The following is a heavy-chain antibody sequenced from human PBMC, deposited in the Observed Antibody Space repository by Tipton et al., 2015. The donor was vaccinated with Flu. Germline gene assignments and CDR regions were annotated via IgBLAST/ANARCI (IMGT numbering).Heavy chain of an antibody. Sequence: RSLRLSCTASGFTFGDYAVSWVRQAPGKGLEWVGFIRDKGRGGTTEYAASVKGRFTISIDDSKRIAYLQMNSLQIGDTAVYYCSRGFCGGGRCYAGLVDNWGQGTLVIVSS. J-gene: IGHJ4*02. V-gene: IGHV3-49*04. CDR3: SRGFCGGGRCYAGLVDN. D-gene: IGHD2-15*01. CDR2: IRDKGRGGTT. CDR1: GFTFGDYA.